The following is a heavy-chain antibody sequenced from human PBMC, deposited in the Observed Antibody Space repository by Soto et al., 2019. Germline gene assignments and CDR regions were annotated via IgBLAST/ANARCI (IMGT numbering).Heavy chain of an antibody. D-gene: IGHD6-13*01. CDR1: GFTFSKYW. V-gene: IGHV3-74*01. Sequence: LRLSCTASGFTFSKYWMHWVRQAPGKGLVWVSQLSSDGSATSDADSVKGRFTISRDNAKNTLYLQMNSLRADDTAVYYCARGSWYAFDMWGQGTMVTVSS. CDR2: LSSDGSAT. J-gene: IGHJ3*02. CDR3: ARGSWYAFDM.